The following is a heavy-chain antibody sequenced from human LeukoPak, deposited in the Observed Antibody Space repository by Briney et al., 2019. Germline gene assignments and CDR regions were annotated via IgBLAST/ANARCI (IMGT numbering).Heavy chain of an antibody. CDR3: ARSPTYYDFWSGDKFIDY. J-gene: IGHJ4*02. CDR1: GLTFSTYW. V-gene: IGHV3-7*01. D-gene: IGHD3-3*01. Sequence: PGGSLRLSCAASGLTFSTYWMSWVRQAPGKGLEWVANIKHDGSEQYYVDSVKGRSTISRHNAENSLYLQMTSLRAEDTAMYYCARSPTYYDFWSGDKFIDYWGQGTLVSVSS. CDR2: IKHDGSEQ.